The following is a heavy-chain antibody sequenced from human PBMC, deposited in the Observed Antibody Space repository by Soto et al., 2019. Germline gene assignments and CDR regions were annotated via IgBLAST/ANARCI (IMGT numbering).Heavy chain of an antibody. J-gene: IGHJ6*03. CDR2: IWFDGSYK. CDR3: ARAVYNYYYYMDV. V-gene: IGHV3-33*01. Sequence: QVQLVESGGGVVQPGRSLRLSCAASGFTFSSYGMHWVRQAPGKGLEWVAVIWFDGSYKYYADSVKGRITISRDNSKNTLYLQMNSLRAEDTAVYYCARAVYNYYYYMDVWGKGTTVTVSS. D-gene: IGHD2-8*01. CDR1: GFTFSSYG.